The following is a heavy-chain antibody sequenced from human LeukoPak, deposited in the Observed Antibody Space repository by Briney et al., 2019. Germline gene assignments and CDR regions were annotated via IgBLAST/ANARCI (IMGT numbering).Heavy chain of an antibody. CDR2: IRSKAYGGTT. V-gene: IGHV3-49*03. CDR1: GFTFCDYA. J-gene: IGHJ4*02. D-gene: IGHD5-12*01. CDR3: TREVLGYSGYVDY. Sequence: GGSLRLSCTASGFTFCDYAMSWFRQAPGKGLEWVGFIRSKAYGGTTEYAASVKGRFTISRDDSKSIAYLQMNSLKTEDTAVYYCTREVLGYSGYVDYWGQGTLVTVSS.